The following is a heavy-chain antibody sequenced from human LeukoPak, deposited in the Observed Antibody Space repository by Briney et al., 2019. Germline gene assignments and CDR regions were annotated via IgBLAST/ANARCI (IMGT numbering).Heavy chain of an antibody. CDR1: GFTFSNAW. J-gene: IGHJ4*02. Sequence: NPGGSLRLSCAASGFTFSNAWMSWVRQAPGKGLEWVGRIKSKTDGGTTDYAAPVKGRFTISRDDSKNTLYLQMNSLKTEDTAVYYCTTEGYGDYVFFDYWGQGTLVTVSS. V-gene: IGHV3-15*01. CDR2: IKSKTDGGTT. D-gene: IGHD4-17*01. CDR3: TTEGYGDYVFFDY.